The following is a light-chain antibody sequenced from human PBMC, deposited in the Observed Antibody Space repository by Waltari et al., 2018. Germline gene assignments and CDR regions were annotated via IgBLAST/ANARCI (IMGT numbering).Light chain of an antibody. CDR1: TRAVIRNYY. CDR3: ALDCGNARWV. CDR2: DTN. V-gene: IGLV7-43*01. Sequence: QTVVTQEPSLTVSPGGTVTPTCTPTTRAVIRNYYPTWFHPKPGQAPPSLINDTNKRRFWTPARFSGSLLGGKAALTLSRSQHEDEADYDCALDCGNARWVFGGGTKLTVL. J-gene: IGLJ3*02.